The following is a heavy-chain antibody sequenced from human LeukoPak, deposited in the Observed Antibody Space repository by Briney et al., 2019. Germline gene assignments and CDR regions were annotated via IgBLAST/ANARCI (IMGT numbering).Heavy chain of an antibody. D-gene: IGHD1-14*01. CDR2: INPNSGGT. CDR1: GYTFTGYY. V-gene: IGHV1-2*02. J-gene: IGHJ5*01. CDR3: GRGAHITTVEGGWFDS. Sequence: ASVKVSCKASGYTFTGYYIHWVRQAPGQGLEWVGWINPNSGGTNYAQKFQGRVTMARDTSISTAYMELSRLRSDDRAVFYCGRGAHITTVEGGWFDSWGQGTLATVSS.